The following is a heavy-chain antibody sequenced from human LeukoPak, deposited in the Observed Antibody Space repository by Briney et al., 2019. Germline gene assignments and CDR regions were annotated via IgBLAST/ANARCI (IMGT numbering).Heavy chain of an antibody. D-gene: IGHD6-13*01. CDR1: GFTFSSYS. Sequence: GGSLRLSCAASGFTFSSYSMQWVRQTPGKGLEWVAVISYDGSNKYYAGSVKGRFTISRDNSKGTLYLQMNSLRAEDTAVYYCAKSSGSSWTYNWFDPWGQGTLVTVSS. CDR3: AKSSGSSWTYNWFDP. CDR2: ISYDGSNK. J-gene: IGHJ5*02. V-gene: IGHV3-30*12.